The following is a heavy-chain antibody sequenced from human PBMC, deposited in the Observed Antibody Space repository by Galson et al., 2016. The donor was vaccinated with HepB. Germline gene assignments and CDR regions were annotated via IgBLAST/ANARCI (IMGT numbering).Heavy chain of an antibody. Sequence: SLRLSCAASGFTLSNYAMSWVRQAPGKGLEWVSAINHEGVRTYYSDFVKGRFTISRDNSKNTLYLQMSSLRADDTAVYYCARDLVPSWEGGLFDYWGQGTLVTVSS. CDR1: GFTLSNYA. D-gene: IGHD1-26*01. CDR2: INHEGVRT. CDR3: ARDLVPSWEGGLFDY. J-gene: IGHJ4*02. V-gene: IGHV3-23*01.